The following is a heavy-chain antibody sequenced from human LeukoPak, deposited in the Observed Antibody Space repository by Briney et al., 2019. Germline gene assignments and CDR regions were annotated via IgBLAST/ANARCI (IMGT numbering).Heavy chain of an antibody. V-gene: IGHV3-64*01. J-gene: IGHJ4*02. Sequence: GGSLRLSCAASGFTFGTYAMHWVRQAPGKGLEYVSAISSSGGSTFYANSVKGRFTISRDNFKNTLYLQMGSLRAEDMALYYCVRRAPGYSSGWLDYWGQGTLVTVSS. D-gene: IGHD6-19*01. CDR3: VRRAPGYSSGWLDY. CDR1: GFTFGTYA. CDR2: ISSSGGST.